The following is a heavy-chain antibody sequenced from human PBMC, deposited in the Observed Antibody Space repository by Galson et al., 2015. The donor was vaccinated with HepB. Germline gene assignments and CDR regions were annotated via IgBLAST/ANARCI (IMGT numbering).Heavy chain of an antibody. CDR2: IYYSGST. CDR3: ARVPHIVVVTASRYFDL. V-gene: IGHV4-31*02. J-gene: IGHJ2*01. D-gene: IGHD2-21*02. Sequence: GSISSGGYYWSWIRQHPGKGLEWIGYIYYSGSTYYNPSLKSRVTISVDTSKNQFSLKLSSVTAADTAVYYCARVPHIVVVTASRYFDLWGRGTLVTVSS. CDR1: GSISSGGYY.